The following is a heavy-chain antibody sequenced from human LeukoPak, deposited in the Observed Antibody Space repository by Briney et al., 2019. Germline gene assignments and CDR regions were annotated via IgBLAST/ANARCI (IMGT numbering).Heavy chain of an antibody. D-gene: IGHD3-10*01. V-gene: IGHV3-11*04. Sequence: PGGSLRLSCAACGFTFSDYSMSWIRQAPGKGLEWISDISDTAKTIHYADSVRGRFTISRDNAKNSLYLQMNSLRDEDTAVYYCAGVHYGRVENDYWGQGTLVTVSS. J-gene: IGHJ4*02. CDR3: AGVHYGRVENDY. CDR2: ISDTAKTI. CDR1: GFTFSDYS.